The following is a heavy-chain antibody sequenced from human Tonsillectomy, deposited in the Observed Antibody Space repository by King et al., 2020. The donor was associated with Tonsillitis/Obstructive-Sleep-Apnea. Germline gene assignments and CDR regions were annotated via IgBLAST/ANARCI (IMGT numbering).Heavy chain of an antibody. Sequence: QLVQSGAEVKKPGASVKVSCKVSGYTLTELSMHWVRQAPGKGLEWMGGFDPEVGETIYAQKFQGRVTLTEDTSTDTAYMELSSLRSEDTAVYYCATDLTGGAISPRYFDLWGRSTLVTVSS. CDR3: ATDLTGGAISPRYFDL. CDR1: GYTLTELS. CDR2: FDPEVGET. V-gene: IGHV1-24*01. J-gene: IGHJ2*01. D-gene: IGHD2-8*02.